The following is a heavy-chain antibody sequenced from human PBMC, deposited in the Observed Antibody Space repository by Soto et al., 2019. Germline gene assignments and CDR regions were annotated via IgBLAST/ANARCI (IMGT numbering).Heavy chain of an antibody. CDR2: ISSTGLYT. D-gene: IGHD3-22*01. CDR3: TKSWLFEKNWFDP. Sequence: PGGSLRLSCAASGFSFTTYGMSWVRQAPGKGLEWVSDISSTGLYTYLADSVKGRFTISRDNSKNTLYLQMNSLRVDHTAVYFCTKSWLFEKNWFDPWGQGTLVTVSS. V-gene: IGHV3-23*01. J-gene: IGHJ5*02. CDR1: GFSFTTYG.